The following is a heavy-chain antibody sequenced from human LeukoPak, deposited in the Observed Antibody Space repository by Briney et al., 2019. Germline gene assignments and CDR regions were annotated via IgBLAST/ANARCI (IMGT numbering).Heavy chain of an antibody. CDR1: GGSISSYY. CDR2: IYYSGST. CDR3: ARSYYDILTGYYTNFDY. V-gene: IGHV4-59*01. D-gene: IGHD3-9*01. Sequence: SETLSLTCTVSGGSISSYYWSWIRQPPGKGLEWIGYIYYSGSTNYNPSLKSRVTISVDTSKNQFSLKLSSVTAADTAVYYCARSYYDILTGYYTNFDYWGKGTLVTVSS. J-gene: IGHJ4*02.